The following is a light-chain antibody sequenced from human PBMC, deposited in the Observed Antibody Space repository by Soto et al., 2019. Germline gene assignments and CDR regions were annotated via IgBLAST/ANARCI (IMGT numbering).Light chain of an antibody. V-gene: IGKV3-15*01. J-gene: IGKJ4*01. CDR1: QSVFSN. CDR2: GAS. Sequence: IVWPQSPATLSVSPGEGAPLSCRASQSVFSNLAWYQQKPGQAPRLLMYGASTRSTGIPARFSGSGSGTEFTLTISSLQSGDFAVYYCQQYNKWPLTFGGGTKVDIK. CDR3: QQYNKWPLT.